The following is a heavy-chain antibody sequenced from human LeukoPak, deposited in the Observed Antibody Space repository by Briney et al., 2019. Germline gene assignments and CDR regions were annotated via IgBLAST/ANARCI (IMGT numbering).Heavy chain of an antibody. V-gene: IGHV1-8*01. J-gene: IGHJ4*02. CDR1: VYTFHSYD. D-gene: IGHD4-17*01. CDR3: ARASHGDYFDF. CDR2: MSANSGNR. Sequence: ASVKVSCKASVYTFHSYDMNWVRQATGQGLEWMGWMSANSGNRDYAHKFQGRVTLTSSTSISTAYMELRSLRSDDTAVYYCARASHGDYFDFWGQGTLVTVSS.